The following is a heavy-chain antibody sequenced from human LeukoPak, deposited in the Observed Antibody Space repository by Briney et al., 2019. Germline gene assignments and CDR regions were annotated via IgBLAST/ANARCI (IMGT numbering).Heavy chain of an antibody. CDR2: IYYSGST. CDR1: GVSISSGGYY. Sequence: PSETLSLTCTVSGVSISSGGYYWSWIRQHPGKGLEWIGYIYYSGSTYYNPSLKSRVTISVDTSKNQFSLKLSSVTAADTAVYYCARDDYGGWATYWGQGTLVTVSS. D-gene: IGHD3-16*01. CDR3: ARDDYGGWATY. J-gene: IGHJ4*02. V-gene: IGHV4-31*03.